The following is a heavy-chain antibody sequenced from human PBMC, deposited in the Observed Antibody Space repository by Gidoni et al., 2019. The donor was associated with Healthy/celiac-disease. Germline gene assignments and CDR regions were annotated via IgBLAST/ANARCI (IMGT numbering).Heavy chain of an antibody. D-gene: IGHD3-22*01. CDR1: GCSISSAGYY. CDR3: ARADSSGVAFDY. CDR2: IYYSGST. J-gene: IGHJ4*02. Sequence: QVQLQESGPGLVKPSQTLSLPCTVSGCSISSAGYYWSWIRQHPGKGLEWIGYIYYSGSTYYNPSLKRRVTISVDTSKNQFSLKLSSVTAADTAVYYCARADSSGVAFDYWGQGTLVTVSS. V-gene: IGHV4-31*03.